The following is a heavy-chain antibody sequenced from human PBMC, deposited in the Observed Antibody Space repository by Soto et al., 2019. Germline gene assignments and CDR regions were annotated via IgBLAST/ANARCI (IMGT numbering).Heavy chain of an antibody. CDR1: GFTFSSYS. CDR3: ARDPYYYDILTGYYLHLGIDY. CDR2: ISSSSSTI. J-gene: IGHJ4*02. V-gene: IGHV3-48*02. Sequence: EVQLVESGGGLVQPGGSLRLSCAASGFTFSSYSMNWVRQAPGKGLEWGSYISSSSSTIYYADSVKGRFTIPRDNAKNSLYLQMNSLRDEDTAVYYCARDPYYYDILTGYYLHLGIDYWGQGTLVTVSS. D-gene: IGHD3-9*01.